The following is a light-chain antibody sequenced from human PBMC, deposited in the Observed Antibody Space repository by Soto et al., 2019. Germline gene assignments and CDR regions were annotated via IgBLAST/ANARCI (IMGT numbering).Light chain of an antibody. V-gene: IGLV2-14*02. CDR2: EVN. CDR1: SSDVGTYTL. CDR3: SSYTSSSTPYV. J-gene: IGLJ1*01. Sequence: QSVLTQPASVSGSPGQSITISCTGTSSDVGTYTLVSWYQHHPGKAPKLVIYEVNKRPAGVSKRFSGSKSGDTASLTISGLQAEDEADYYCSSYTSSSTPYVFGTGTKVTVL.